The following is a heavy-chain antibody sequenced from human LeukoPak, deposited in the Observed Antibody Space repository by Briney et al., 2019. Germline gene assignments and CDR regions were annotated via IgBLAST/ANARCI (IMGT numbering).Heavy chain of an antibody. J-gene: IGHJ6*04. CDR2: IIPIFGTA. CDR3: ARDPLIDYGDYYGMDV. V-gene: IGHV1-69*01. CDR1: GGTFSSYA. Sequence: SVKVSCKASGGTFSSYAISWVRQAPRQGLEWMGGIIPIFGTANYAQKFQGRVTITADESTSTAYMELSSLRSEDTAVYYCARDPLIDYGDYYGMDVWGKGTTVTVSS. D-gene: IGHD4-17*01.